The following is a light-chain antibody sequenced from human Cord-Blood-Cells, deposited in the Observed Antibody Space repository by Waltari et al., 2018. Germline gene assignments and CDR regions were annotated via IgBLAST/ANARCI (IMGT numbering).Light chain of an antibody. V-gene: IGLV2-14*01. CDR3: SSYTSSSTRV. CDR2: EVS. CDR1: SSDVGGYNY. Sequence: QSALTQPASASGSPGQSITIPCTGTSSDVGGYNYVSWYQQHPGKAPKLMIYEVSNRPSGVSNRFSGSKSGNTASLTISGLQAEDEADYYCSSYTSSSTRVFGTGTKVTVL. J-gene: IGLJ1*01.